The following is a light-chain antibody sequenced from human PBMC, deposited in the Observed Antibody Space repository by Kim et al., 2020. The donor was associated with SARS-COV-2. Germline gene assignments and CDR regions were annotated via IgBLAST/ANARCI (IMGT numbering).Light chain of an antibody. CDR2: DAS. J-gene: IGKJ4*01. Sequence: DIQMTQSPSTLSVSVGDRVTITCRASQRIGTWLAWYQQKPGKAPRLLIYDASNLDSGVPSRFSGSGSGTEFTLTISSLQTDDFATYYCQQYNRNPWLTFGGGTKVDIK. V-gene: IGKV1-5*03. CDR3: QQYNRNPWLT. CDR1: QRIGTW.